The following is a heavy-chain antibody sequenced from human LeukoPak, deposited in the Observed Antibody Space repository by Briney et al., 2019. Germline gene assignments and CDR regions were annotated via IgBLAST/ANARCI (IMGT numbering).Heavy chain of an antibody. CDR2: IYYSGST. D-gene: IGHD1-7*01. J-gene: IGHJ4*02. Sequence: PSQTLSLTCAVSGGSISSGGYSWSWIRQPPGKGLEWTGYIYYSGSTYYNPSLKSRVTISVDTSKNQFSLKLSSVTAADTAVYYCARQGGYNWNYLGFRFDYWGQGTLVTVSS. V-gene: IGHV4-30-4*07. CDR1: GGSISSGGYS. CDR3: ARQGGYNWNYLGFRFDY.